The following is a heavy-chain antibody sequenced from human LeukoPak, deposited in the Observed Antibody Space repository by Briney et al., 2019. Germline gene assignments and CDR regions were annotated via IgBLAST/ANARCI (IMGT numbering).Heavy chain of an antibody. Sequence: SVKVSCKASGGTFNSYAISWMRQAPGQGLEWMGGIMPLFGTANYAQEFQGRVTFTTDESASTAYMEVSSLRSEDTAVYYCASGSLGDGYGVGDYYQYMDVWGKGTTVTVSS. CDR1: GGTFNSYA. CDR3: ASGSLGDGYGVGDYYQYMDV. D-gene: IGHD5-24*01. V-gene: IGHV1-69*05. J-gene: IGHJ6*03. CDR2: IMPLFGTA.